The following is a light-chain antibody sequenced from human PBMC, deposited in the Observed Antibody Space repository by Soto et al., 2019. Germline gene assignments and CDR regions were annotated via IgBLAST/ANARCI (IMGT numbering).Light chain of an antibody. V-gene: IGKV3D-7*01. CDR3: QQDYNLTPKT. J-gene: IGKJ1*01. CDR2: GAS. CDR1: QSVSSGY. Sequence: EIVMTQSPATLSLSPGERATLSCRASQRASQSVSSGYLSRYQQKPGQAPRLLIYGASTRATGIPARFSGSGSGTDFTLTISSLQPEDFAVYYCQQDYNLTPKTLGQGTKVDIK.